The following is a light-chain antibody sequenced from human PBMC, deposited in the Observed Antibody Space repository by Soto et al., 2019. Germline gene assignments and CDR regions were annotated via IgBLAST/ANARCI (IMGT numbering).Light chain of an antibody. J-gene: IGKJ1*01. CDR3: QQYYSTLRA. V-gene: IGKV4-1*01. CDR2: WAS. Sequence: DIVVTQSPDSLPVSLGERATINCKSSQSVLYSSNSKNYLAWYQQKPGQPPRLLIYWASTREYGVPERFSGSGSDKDVAVGISSLQAEDVAVYYCQQYYSTLRAVGQRTKVDIK. CDR1: QSVLYSSNSKNY.